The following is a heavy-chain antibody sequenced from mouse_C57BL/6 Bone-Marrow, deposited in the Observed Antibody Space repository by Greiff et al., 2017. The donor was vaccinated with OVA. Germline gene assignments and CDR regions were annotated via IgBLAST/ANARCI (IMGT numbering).Heavy chain of an antibody. V-gene: IGHV1-22*01. Sequence: EVQLQQSGPELVKPGASVKMSCKASGYTFTDYNMHWVKQSHGKSLEWIGYINPNNGGTSYNQKFKGKATLTVNKSSSTAYMELRSLTSEDSAVYYCARSLITTDPLYAMDYWGQGTSVTVSS. D-gene: IGHD1-2*01. CDR2: INPNNGGT. J-gene: IGHJ4*01. CDR3: ARSLITTDPLYAMDY. CDR1: GYTFTDYN.